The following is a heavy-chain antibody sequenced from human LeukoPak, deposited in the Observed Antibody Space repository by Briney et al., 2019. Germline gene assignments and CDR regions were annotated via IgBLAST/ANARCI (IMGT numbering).Heavy chain of an antibody. V-gene: IGHV1-18*01. CDR1: GYTFTSYG. J-gene: IGHJ4*02. CDR2: ISAYNGNT. Sequence: ASVKVSCKASGYTFTSYGISWVRQAPGQGLEWMGWISAYNGNTSYAQKLQGRVTMTTDTSTSTAYMELRSLRSDDTAVYYCARQHNYDSSGYYYYWGQGTLVTVSS. CDR3: ARQHNYDSSGYYYY. D-gene: IGHD3-22*01.